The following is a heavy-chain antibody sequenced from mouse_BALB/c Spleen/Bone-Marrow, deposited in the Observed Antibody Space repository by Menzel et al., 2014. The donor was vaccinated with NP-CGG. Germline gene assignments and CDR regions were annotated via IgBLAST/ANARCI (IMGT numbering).Heavy chain of an antibody. J-gene: IGHJ2*01. Sequence: LEWTGEIHPNSGNTNYNEKFKSKATLTVDKSSSTAYMQLSSLTSEDSAVYYCARCYYGNYFDYWGQGTTLTVSS. CDR2: IHPNSGNT. D-gene: IGHD2-1*01. CDR3: ARCYYGNYFDY. V-gene: IGHV1-64*01.